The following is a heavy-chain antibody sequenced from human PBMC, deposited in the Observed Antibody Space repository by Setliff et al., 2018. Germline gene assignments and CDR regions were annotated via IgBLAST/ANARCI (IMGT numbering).Heavy chain of an antibody. J-gene: IGHJ6*03. CDR2: MNPNSGNT. CDR3: ARDNIGYITGIPYYYYYYMDV. CDR1: GYTFTSYD. V-gene: IGHV1-8*02. Sequence: ASVKVSCKASGYTFTSYDINWVRQATGQGLEWMGWMNPNSGNTGYAQKFQGRVTMTRNTSISTAYMELSSLRSEDTAVYYCARDNIGYITGIPYYYYYYMDVWGKGTTVTVSS. D-gene: IGHD1-20*01.